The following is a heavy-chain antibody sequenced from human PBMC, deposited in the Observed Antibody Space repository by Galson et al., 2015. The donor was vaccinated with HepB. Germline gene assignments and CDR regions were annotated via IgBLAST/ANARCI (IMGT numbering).Heavy chain of an antibody. CDR2: ISAYNGNT. V-gene: IGHV1-18*01. J-gene: IGHJ6*02. Sequence: SVKVSCKASGYTFTSYGISWVRQAPGQGLEWLGWISAYNGNTNYAQKLQGRVTMTTDTSTSTAYMELRSLRSDDTAVYYCARDYYHSSGSACFYGMDVWGQGTMVTVSS. CDR3: ARDYYHSSGSACFYGMDV. D-gene: IGHD3-22*01. CDR1: GYTFTSYG.